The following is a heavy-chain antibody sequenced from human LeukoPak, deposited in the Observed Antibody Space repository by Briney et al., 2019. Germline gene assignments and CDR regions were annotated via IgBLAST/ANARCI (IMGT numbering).Heavy chain of an antibody. CDR3: ASGKNWFFDY. CDR2: IIPIFGTA. J-gene: IGHJ4*02. D-gene: IGHD3-10*01. CDR1: GGTFSSYA. V-gene: IGHV1-69*13. Sequence: ASVKVSCKASGGTFSSYAISWVRQAPGQGLEWMGGIIPIFGTANYAQKFQGRVTITADESTSTAYMELSSLRSEDTAVYYCASGKNWFFDYWGQGTLVTXSS.